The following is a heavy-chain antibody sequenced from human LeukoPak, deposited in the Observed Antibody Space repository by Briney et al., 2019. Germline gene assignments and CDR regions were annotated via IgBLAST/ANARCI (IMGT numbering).Heavy chain of an antibody. V-gene: IGHV4-59*01. CDR3: ARVRAYRATFDY. D-gene: IGHD2-21*01. CDR1: GGSISSYY. Sequence: SETLSLTCTVSGGSISSYYWSWIRQPPGKGLEWIGYIYYSGSTNYNPSLKSRVTISVDTSKNQFSLKLSSVTAADTAVYYCARVRAYRATFDYWGQGTLVTVSS. CDR2: IYYSGST. J-gene: IGHJ4*02.